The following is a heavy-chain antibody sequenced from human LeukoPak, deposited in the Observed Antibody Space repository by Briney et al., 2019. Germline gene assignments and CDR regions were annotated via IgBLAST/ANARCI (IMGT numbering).Heavy chain of an antibody. CDR1: GGSISSGGYS. V-gene: IGHV4-30-2*01. CDR3: ARGAVAGMIGFDY. J-gene: IGHJ4*02. D-gene: IGHD6-19*01. Sequence: SQTLSLTCAVSGGSISSGGYSWSRIRQPPGKGLEWIGYIYHSGSTYYNPSLKSRVTISVDRSKNQFSLKLSSVTAADTAVYYCARGAVAGMIGFDYWGQGTLVTVSS. CDR2: IYHSGST.